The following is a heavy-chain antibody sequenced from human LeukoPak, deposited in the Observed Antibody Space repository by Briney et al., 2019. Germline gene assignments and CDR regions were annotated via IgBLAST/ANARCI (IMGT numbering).Heavy chain of an antibody. V-gene: IGHV4-59*08. CDR3: ARRVYQGGWFDP. J-gene: IGHJ5*02. CDR2: IHYSEYT. D-gene: IGHD6-13*01. Sequence: SETLSLTCTVSGGSISSYYWSWIRQPPGKGLEWIGYIHYSEYTDYNPSLKSRVTISVDTSKDQFSLKLSSVTAADTAVYYCARRVYQGGWFDPWGQGTLVTVSS. CDR1: GGSISSYY.